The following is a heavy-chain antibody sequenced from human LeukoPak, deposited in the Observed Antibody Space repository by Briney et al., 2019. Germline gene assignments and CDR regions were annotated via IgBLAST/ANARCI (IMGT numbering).Heavy chain of an antibody. CDR1: GGTFSSYA. D-gene: IGHD5-12*01. V-gene: IGHV1-69*05. CDR2: NIPIFGTA. CDR3: ARSGGQPYYFDY. Sequence: SVKVSCKASGGTFSSYAISWVRQAPGQGLEWMGGNIPIFGTANYAQKFQGRVTITTDESTSTAYMELSSLRSEDTAVYYCARSGGQPYYFDYWGQGTLVTVSS. J-gene: IGHJ4*02.